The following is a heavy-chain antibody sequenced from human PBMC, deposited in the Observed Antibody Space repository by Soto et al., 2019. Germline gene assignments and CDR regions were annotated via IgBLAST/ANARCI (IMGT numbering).Heavy chain of an antibody. CDR3: ARGVAPTATIGQPNPALDY. D-gene: IGHD2-15*01. CDR1: GASISRYY. CDR2: LYNTGST. V-gene: IGHV4-59*01. J-gene: IGHJ4*02. Sequence: PSETLSLTCTVSGASISRYYWSWIRQSPGKGLEWIGYLYNTGSTIYNPSLKSRVTISVDTSKNQFSLKMNSVTAADTAVYYCARGVAPTATIGQPNPALDYWGQGTLVTVSS.